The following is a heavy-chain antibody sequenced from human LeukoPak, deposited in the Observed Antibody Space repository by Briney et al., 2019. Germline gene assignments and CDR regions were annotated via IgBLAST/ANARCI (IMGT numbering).Heavy chain of an antibody. CDR3: ARPVGAA. Sequence: SETLFLTCTVSGYSISSGYYWGWIRQPPGKGLEWIGSIYHSGSTYYNPSLKSRVTISVDTSKNQFSLKLSSVTAADTAVYYCARPVGAAWGQGTLVTVSS. D-gene: IGHD1-26*01. CDR2: IYHSGST. J-gene: IGHJ5*02. V-gene: IGHV4-38-2*02. CDR1: GYSISSGYY.